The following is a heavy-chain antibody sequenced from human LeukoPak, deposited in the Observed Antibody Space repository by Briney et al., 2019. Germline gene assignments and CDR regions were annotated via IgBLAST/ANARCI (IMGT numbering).Heavy chain of an antibody. CDR1: GFTFSRSV. Sequence: SVKVSCKASGFTFSRSVVQWVRQARGQGLEWMGWIVVGSGNTNYAEKFQRRVTITRDMSTSTAYMEVSSLRSEDTAVYYCAASSGYGRDHYYYTKDVWGKGTTVTVSS. V-gene: IGHV1-58*01. D-gene: IGHD3-10*01. CDR3: AASSGYGRDHYYYTKDV. CDR2: IVVGSGNT. J-gene: IGHJ6*03.